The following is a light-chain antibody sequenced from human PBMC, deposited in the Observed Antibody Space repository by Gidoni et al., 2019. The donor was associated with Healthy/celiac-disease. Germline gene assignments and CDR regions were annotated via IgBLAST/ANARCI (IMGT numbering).Light chain of an antibody. CDR3: QQYNNWPTWT. J-gene: IGKJ1*01. Sequence: EIVMTQFPATLSVSPGERATLSCRASQSVSSNLAWYQQKPGQAPRLLIYGASTRATGIPARFSGSGSGTEFTLTISGLQSEDFAVYYCQQYNNWPTWTFGQGTKVEIK. V-gene: IGKV3-15*01. CDR1: QSVSSN. CDR2: GAS.